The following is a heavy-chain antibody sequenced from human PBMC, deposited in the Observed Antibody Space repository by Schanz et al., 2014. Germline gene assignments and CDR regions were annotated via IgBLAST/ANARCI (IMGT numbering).Heavy chain of an antibody. D-gene: IGHD3-9*01. CDR1: GFTFSSYA. CDR3: AKHVRSLTGNDY. V-gene: IGHV3-23*04. CDR2: ISGSGSST. J-gene: IGHJ4*02. Sequence: VQLVESGGGLVQPGESLRLSCAASGFTFSSYAMTWVRQAPGKGLDWVSAISGSGSSTYYADSVKGRFIISRDNSKNTLYLQVNSLRAEDTAVYYCAKHVRSLTGNDYWGQGTLVTVSS.